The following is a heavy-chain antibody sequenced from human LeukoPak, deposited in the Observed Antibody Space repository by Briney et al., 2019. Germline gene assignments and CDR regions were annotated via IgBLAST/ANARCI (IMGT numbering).Heavy chain of an antibody. V-gene: IGHV4-59*08. J-gene: IGHJ4*02. CDR1: SGSISIYY. CDR3: ARLASDSDILTGSDY. D-gene: IGHD3-9*01. Sequence: PSETLSLTCIVSSGSISIYYWSRIRQPPGKGLEWIGYMDYRGSSSYNPSLESRVTISVNTSKNQFSLKLNSVTAADTAVYYCARLASDSDILTGSDYWGQGTLVTVSS. CDR2: MDYRGSS.